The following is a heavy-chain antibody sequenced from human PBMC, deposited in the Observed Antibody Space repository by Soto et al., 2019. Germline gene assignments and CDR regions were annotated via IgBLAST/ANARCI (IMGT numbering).Heavy chain of an antibody. CDR2: VSRGGST. J-gene: IGHJ4*02. CDR3: AKRRGAGGHFYY. CDR1: GFTFSSYA. D-gene: IGHD2-15*01. V-gene: IGHV3-23*01. Sequence: GGSLRLSCAASGFTFSSYAMGWVRQGPGKGLEWVAVVSRGGSTHYADSVRGRFTISRDNSKNTLSLQMNSLTAEDTAVYFCAKRRGAGGHFYYWGQGALVTVSS.